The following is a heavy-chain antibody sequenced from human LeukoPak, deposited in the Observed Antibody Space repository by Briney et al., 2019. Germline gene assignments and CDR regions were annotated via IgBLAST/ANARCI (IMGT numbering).Heavy chain of an antibody. V-gene: IGHV1-69*05. CDR1: GGTFSSYA. CDR2: IIPIFGTA. J-gene: IGHJ4*02. D-gene: IGHD5-18*01. Sequence: SVKVSCKASGGTFSSYAISWVRQAPGQGLEWMGGIIPIFGTANYAQKFQGRVTITTDESTSTAYMELSSLRSEDAAVYYCAKRGYSYGEFDYWGQGTLVTVSS. CDR3: AKRGYSYGEFDY.